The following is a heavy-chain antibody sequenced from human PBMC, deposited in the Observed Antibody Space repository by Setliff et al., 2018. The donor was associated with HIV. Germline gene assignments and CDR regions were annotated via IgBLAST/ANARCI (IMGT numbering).Heavy chain of an antibody. CDR1: GYTFTNYF. V-gene: IGHV1-69-2*01. J-gene: IGHJ4*02. CDR2: VDPEDGET. CDR3: ATVRIVGATEFDY. D-gene: IGHD1-26*01. Sequence: RASVKVSCKASGYTFTNYFMHWVRQAPGEGLEWVGRVDPEDGETRYAMKFQGSVTISADTSTDTTYLSLTSLRSQDTAVYYCATVRIVGATEFDYWGQGTLVTVSS.